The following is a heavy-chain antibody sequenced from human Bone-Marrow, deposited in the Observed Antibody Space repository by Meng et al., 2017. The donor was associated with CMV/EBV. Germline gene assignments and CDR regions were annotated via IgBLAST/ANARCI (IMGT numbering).Heavy chain of an antibody. V-gene: IGHV1-69*02. Sequence: SVKVSCKASGGTFSSYTISWVRQAPGQGLEWMGRIIPILGIANYAQKFQGRVTITADKSTSTAYMELSSLRSEDTAVYYCARLSSNYYDSSGRNWFDPWGQGTLATVSS. CDR3: ARLSSNYYDSSGRNWFDP. CDR2: IIPILGIA. CDR1: GGTFSSYT. J-gene: IGHJ5*02. D-gene: IGHD3-22*01.